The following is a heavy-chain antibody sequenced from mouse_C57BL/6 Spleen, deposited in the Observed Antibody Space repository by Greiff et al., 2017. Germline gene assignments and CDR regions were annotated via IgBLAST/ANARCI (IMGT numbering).Heavy chain of an antibody. V-gene: IGHV2-9-1*01. Sequence: QVQLKESGPGLVAPSQSLSITCTVSGFSLTSYAISWVRQPPGKGLEWLGVIWTGGGTNYNSALKSSLSISKDNSKSQVFLKMNMLQTDDTARYYCARRCIYGLYAMDYWGQGTSVTVSS. J-gene: IGHJ4*01. CDR2: IWTGGGT. CDR3: ARRCIYGLYAMDY. D-gene: IGHD1-1*02. CDR1: GFSLTSYA.